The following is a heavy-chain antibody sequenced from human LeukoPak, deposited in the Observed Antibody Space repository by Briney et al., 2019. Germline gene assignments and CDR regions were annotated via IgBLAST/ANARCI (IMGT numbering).Heavy chain of an antibody. Sequence: GESLKISCKGSGYSFTSYWIGWVRQMPGKGLEWMGIIYPGDSDTRYSPSFQGQVTISADKSISTAYLQWSSLKASDTAMYYCARRLGAVGATNDAGFDYWGQGTLVTVSS. V-gene: IGHV5-51*01. CDR3: ARRLGAVGATNDAGFDY. CDR2: IYPGDSDT. J-gene: IGHJ4*02. D-gene: IGHD1-26*01. CDR1: GYSFTSYW.